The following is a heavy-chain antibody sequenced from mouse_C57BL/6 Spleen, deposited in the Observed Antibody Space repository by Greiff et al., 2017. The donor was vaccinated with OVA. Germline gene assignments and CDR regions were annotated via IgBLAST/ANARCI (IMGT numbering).Heavy chain of an antibody. J-gene: IGHJ2*01. CDR1: GFTFSSYA. CDR3: TRAAQGYYFDY. CDR2: ISSGGDYI. D-gene: IGHD3-2*02. V-gene: IGHV5-9-1*02. Sequence: EVHLVESGEGLVKPGGSLKLSCAASGFTFSSYAMSWVRQTPEKRLEWVAYISSGGDYIYYADTVKGRFTISRDNARNTLYLQMSSLKSEDTAMYYCTRAAQGYYFDYWGQGTTLTVSS.